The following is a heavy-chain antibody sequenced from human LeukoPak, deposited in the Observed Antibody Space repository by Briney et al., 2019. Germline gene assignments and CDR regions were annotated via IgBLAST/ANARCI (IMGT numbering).Heavy chain of an antibody. CDR3: ARPYYDSSAPPYDY. J-gene: IGHJ4*02. V-gene: IGHV1-8*01. CDR1: GYTFSNYD. D-gene: IGHD3-22*01. CDR2: MSPRTANT. Sequence: ASVKVSCKASGYTFSNYDINWVRQATGQGPEWVGWMSPRTANTGYAQKFQGRVIMTTDASTSTAYMELRSLRSDDTAVYYCARPYYDSSAPPYDYWGQGTLVTVSS.